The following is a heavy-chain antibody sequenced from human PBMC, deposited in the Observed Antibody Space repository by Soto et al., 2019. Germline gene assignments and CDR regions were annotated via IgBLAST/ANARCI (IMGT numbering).Heavy chain of an antibody. J-gene: IGHJ6*02. V-gene: IGHV1-46*01. CDR1: GYTFTSYY. CDR3: ARYCSGGSCYYYGMDV. CDR2: INPSGGST. D-gene: IGHD2-15*01. Sequence: QVQLVQSGAEVKKPGASVKVSCKASGYTFTSYYMHWVRQAPGQGLEWMGIINPSGGSTSYAQKFQGRVTMTRDTSTSTVYMELSSLRSEYTAVYYCARYCSGGSCYYYGMDVWGQGTTVTVSS.